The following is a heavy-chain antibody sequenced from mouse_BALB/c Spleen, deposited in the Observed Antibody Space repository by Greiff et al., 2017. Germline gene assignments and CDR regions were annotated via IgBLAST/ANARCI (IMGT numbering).Heavy chain of an antibody. CDR1: GFTFSSYA. Sequence: EVKVEESGGGLVKPGGSLKLSCAASGFTFSSYAMSWVRQTPEKRLEWVASISSGGSTYYPDSVKGRFTISRDNARNILYLQMSSLRSEDTAMYYCAREGALLAWFAYWGQGTLVTVSA. D-gene: IGHD2-1*01. CDR2: ISSGGST. CDR3: AREGALLAWFAY. J-gene: IGHJ3*01. V-gene: IGHV5-6-5*01.